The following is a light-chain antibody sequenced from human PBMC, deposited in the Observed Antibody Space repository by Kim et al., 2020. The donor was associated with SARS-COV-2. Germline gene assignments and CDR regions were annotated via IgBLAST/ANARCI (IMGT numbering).Light chain of an antibody. CDR2: DVS. CDR3: SSYTSSSTRV. J-gene: IGLJ3*02. CDR1: SSDVGGYNY. V-gene: IGLV2-14*03. Sequence: QSALTQPASVSGSPGQSITISCTGTSSDVGGYNYVSWYQQHPGKAPKLMIYDVSNRPSGVSNRFSGSKSGNTVSLTISGLQAEDEADYYCSSYTSSSTRVFGGGTQLPVL.